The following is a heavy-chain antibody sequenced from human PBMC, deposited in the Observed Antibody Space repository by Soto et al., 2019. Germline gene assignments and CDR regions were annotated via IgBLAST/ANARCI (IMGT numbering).Heavy chain of an antibody. CDR3: AKAGRFLEWLFDWFDP. CDR2: ISWDGGST. J-gene: IGHJ5*02. D-gene: IGHD3-3*01. CDR1: GFTFADYT. Sequence: GGSLRLSCAASGFTFADYTMHWVRQAPGKGLEWVSLISWDGGSTYYADSVKGRFTISRDNSKNSLYLQMNSLRTEDTALYYCAKAGRFLEWLFDWFDPWGQGTLVTVSS. V-gene: IGHV3-43*01.